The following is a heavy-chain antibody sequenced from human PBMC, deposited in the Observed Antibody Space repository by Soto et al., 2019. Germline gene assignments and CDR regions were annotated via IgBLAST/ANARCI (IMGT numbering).Heavy chain of an antibody. CDR3: AHSRTYYDFWSGYMVYDY. Sequence: QITLKESGPTLVKPTQTLTLTCTFSGFSLSTSGVGVGWIRQPPGKALEWLALIYWDDDKRYSPSLKSRLTITKDTSKNQVVLTMTNMDPVDTATYYCAHSRTYYDFWSGYMVYDYWGQGTLVTVSS. J-gene: IGHJ4*02. CDR1: GFSLSTSGVG. D-gene: IGHD3-3*01. V-gene: IGHV2-5*02. CDR2: IYWDDDK.